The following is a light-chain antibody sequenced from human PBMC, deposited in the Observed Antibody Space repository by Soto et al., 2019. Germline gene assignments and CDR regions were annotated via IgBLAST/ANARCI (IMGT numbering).Light chain of an antibody. CDR1: QGIGDT. CDR2: DTS. V-gene: IGKV3-15*01. CDR3: QPNNNWPLT. Sequence: MRQSPATLSAPPGPGATLSCRSSQGIGDTLAWYQHKPGQTPRLLIYDTSTRATGVPTRFSGSRSGAEFTLTTTSLQSEDFAVYYCQPNNNWPLTFGAEA. J-gene: IGKJ4*01.